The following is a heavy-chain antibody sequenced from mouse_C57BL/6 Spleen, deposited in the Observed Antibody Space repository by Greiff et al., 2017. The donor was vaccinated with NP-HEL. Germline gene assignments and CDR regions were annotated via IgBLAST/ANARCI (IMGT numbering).Heavy chain of an antibody. Sequence: EVQLQESGPGLVKPSQSLSLTCSVTGYSITSGYYWNWIRQFPGNKLEWMGYISYDGSNNYNPSLKNRISITRDTSKNQFFLKLNSVTTEDTATYYWSRAHDGSSYSYAMDYWGQGNSVTVSS. CDR2: ISYDGSN. J-gene: IGHJ4*01. V-gene: IGHV3-6*01. D-gene: IGHD1-1*01. CDR1: GYSITSGYY. CDR3: SRAHDGSSYSYAMDY.